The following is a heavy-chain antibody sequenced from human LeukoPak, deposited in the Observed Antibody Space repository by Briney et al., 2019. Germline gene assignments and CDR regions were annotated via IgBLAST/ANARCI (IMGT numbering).Heavy chain of an antibody. J-gene: IGHJ3*02. D-gene: IGHD4-23*01. CDR1: GYSISSGYY. CDR2: IYHSGST. Sequence: SETLSLTCTVSGYSISSGYYWGWIRQPPGKGLEWIGSIYHSGSTYYNPSLKSRVTISVDTSKNQFSLKLSSVTAADTAVYYCARGGLYGGNSDAFDIWGQGTMVTVSS. V-gene: IGHV4-38-2*02. CDR3: ARGGLYGGNSDAFDI.